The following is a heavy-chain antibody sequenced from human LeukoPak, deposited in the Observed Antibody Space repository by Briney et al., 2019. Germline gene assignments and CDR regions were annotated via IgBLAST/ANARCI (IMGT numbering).Heavy chain of an antibody. CDR1: GFTFSSYG. D-gene: IGHD3-16*01. Sequence: GGSLRLSCAASGFTFSSYGMHWVRQAPGKGLEWVSSISSSSSYIYYADSVKGRFTISRDNAKNSLYLQMNSLRAEDTAVYYCARGTFDYYGMDVWGQGTTVTVSS. CDR3: ARGTFDYYGMDV. J-gene: IGHJ6*02. V-gene: IGHV3-21*01. CDR2: ISSSSSYI.